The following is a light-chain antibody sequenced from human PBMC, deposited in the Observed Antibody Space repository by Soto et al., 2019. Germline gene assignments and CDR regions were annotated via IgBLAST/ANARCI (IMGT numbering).Light chain of an antibody. CDR2: KAS. J-gene: IGKJ1*01. Sequence: DIQMTQSPSTLSASVGDRVTITCRASQSISTWLAWYQQKPGKAPKLLIYKASTLESGVPVRFSGSGSGTEFTLTINSLQPDDLATYDCQQYNSYATFGQGTKVDIK. CDR1: QSISTW. V-gene: IGKV1-5*03. CDR3: QQYNSYAT.